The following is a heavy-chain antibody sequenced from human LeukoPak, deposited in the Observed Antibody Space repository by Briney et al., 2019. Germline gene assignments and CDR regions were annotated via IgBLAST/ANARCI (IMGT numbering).Heavy chain of an antibody. Sequence: GRSLRLSCAASGFTFDDYAMHWVRQAPGKGLEWVSGISWNSGSIGYADSVKGRFTISRDNAKNSLYLQMNSLRAEDTALYYCAKAHRVAVPAEFDYWGQGTLVTVSS. CDR1: GFTFDDYA. D-gene: IGHD2-2*01. CDR3: AKAHRVAVPAEFDY. J-gene: IGHJ4*02. CDR2: ISWNSGSI. V-gene: IGHV3-9*01.